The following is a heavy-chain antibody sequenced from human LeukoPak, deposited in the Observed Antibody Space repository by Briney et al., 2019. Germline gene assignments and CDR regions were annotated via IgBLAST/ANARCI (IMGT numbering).Heavy chain of an antibody. Sequence: GGSLRLSCAASGFTFSSHWMSWVRQATGKALEWVANIKQEGSEKYYLDSVQGRFTISRDNARNSLYLQMNSLRGDDTAVYYCARGTIVGAVDYWGQGTLVTVSS. V-gene: IGHV3-7*05. D-gene: IGHD1-26*01. CDR2: IKQEGSEK. J-gene: IGHJ4*02. CDR1: GFTFSSHW. CDR3: ARGTIVGAVDY.